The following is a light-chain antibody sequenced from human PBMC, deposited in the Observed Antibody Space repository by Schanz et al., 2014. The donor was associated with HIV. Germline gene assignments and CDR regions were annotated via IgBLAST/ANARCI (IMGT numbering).Light chain of an antibody. J-gene: IGLJ3*02. V-gene: IGLV1-44*01. CDR3: ATWDDSLNAWV. CDR2: AGN. Sequence: QSVLTQPPSASGTPGQRVTISCSGSSSNIGINTVNRHQHPPGTAPKLLIYAGNQRASGVPDRLSGSGSGTSASLAISGLQSEDEADYYCATWDDSLNAWVFGGGTKLTVL. CDR1: SSNIGINT.